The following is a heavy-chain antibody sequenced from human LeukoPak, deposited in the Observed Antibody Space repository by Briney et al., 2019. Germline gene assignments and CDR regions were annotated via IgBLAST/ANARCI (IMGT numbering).Heavy chain of an antibody. J-gene: IGHJ6*03. CDR2: IVVGSGNT. CDR3: AAVRGHYDILTGYYPPPYYYYMDV. CDR1: GFTFTSSA. Sequence: TSVKVSCKASGFTFTSSAMQWVRQARGQRREWIGWIVVGSGNTNYAQKFQERVTITRDMSTSTAYMDLSSLRSEDTAVYYCAAVRGHYDILTGYYPPPYYYYMDVWGKGTTVTVSS. D-gene: IGHD3-9*01. V-gene: IGHV1-58*02.